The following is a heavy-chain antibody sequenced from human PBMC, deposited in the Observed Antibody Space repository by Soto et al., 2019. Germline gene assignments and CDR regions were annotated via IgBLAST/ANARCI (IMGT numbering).Heavy chain of an antibody. CDR3: ARLGGYCSRTICYGFYGMDA. CDR2: FHYTEST. D-gene: IGHD2-2*01. J-gene: IGHJ6*02. Sequence: PSENPYITCTVQGESLGSGPNSCGGIRQPPEEGLEWIGTFHYTESTYYNPSLEGRVTISVDTSKNQFSLKVSSVTVADTAIYYCARLGGYCSRTICYGFYGMDAWVPGTTVT. CDR1: GESLGSGPNS. V-gene: IGHV4-39*01.